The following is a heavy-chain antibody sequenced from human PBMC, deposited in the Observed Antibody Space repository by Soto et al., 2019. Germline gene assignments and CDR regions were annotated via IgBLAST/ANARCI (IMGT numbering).Heavy chain of an antibody. D-gene: IGHD6-13*01. J-gene: IGHJ5*02. Sequence: EVQLVESGGGLVKPGGSLRLSCAASGFTFSSYSMNWVRQAPGKGLEWVSSISSSSSYIYYADSVKGRFIISRDNAKNSLYLQMNSLRAEDTAVYYCARDPSGYSSSWYWFDPWGQGTLVTVSS. CDR2: ISSSSSYI. V-gene: IGHV3-21*01. CDR3: ARDPSGYSSSWYWFDP. CDR1: GFTFSSYS.